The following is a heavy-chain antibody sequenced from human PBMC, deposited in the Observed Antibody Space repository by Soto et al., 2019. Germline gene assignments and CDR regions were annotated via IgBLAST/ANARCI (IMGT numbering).Heavy chain of an antibody. J-gene: IGHJ4*02. CDR1: GFTFSSYS. Sequence: GGSLRLSCAASGFTFSSYSMSWVRQAPGKGLEWVSILYAAGNTYYADSVKGRFTISRDNSKNTVFLQMESLRAEDTAVYYCARGGEYFDYWGQGALVTVSS. D-gene: IGHD3-10*01. V-gene: IGHV3-53*01. CDR2: LYAAGNT. CDR3: ARGGEYFDY.